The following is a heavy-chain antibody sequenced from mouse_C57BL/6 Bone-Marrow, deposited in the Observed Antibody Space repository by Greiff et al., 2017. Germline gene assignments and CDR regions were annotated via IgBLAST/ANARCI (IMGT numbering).Heavy chain of an antibody. CDR3: ARTGEYDHYWYCGV. J-gene: IGHJ1*03. CDR2: IHPNSGST. Sequence: QVQLQQPGAELVKPGASVKLSCKASGYTFTSYWMHWVKQRPGQGLEWIGMIHPNSGSTNYNEKFKSKAKLTVDKSSSTTYVQRSSLTNEDSAVYNCARTGEYDHYWYCGVWGRGSTVSVS. D-gene: IGHD2-12*01. CDR1: GYTFTSYW. V-gene: IGHV1-64*01.